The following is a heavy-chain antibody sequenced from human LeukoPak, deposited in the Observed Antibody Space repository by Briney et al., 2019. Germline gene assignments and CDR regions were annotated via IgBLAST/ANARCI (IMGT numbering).Heavy chain of an antibody. CDR2: INPNSGGT. CDR3: AISWYSPGGRFDP. CDR1: GYTFTAYY. Sequence: ASVKVSCKASGYTFTAYYMHWVRQAPGQGLEWMGWINPNSGGTNYAQKFQGRVTMTRDTSISTAYMELSRLRSDDTAVYYCAISWYSPGGRFDPWGQGTLVTVSS. V-gene: IGHV1-2*02. D-gene: IGHD2-21*01. J-gene: IGHJ5*02.